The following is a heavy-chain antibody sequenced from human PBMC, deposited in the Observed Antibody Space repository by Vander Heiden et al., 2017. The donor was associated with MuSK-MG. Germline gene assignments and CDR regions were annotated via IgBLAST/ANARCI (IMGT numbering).Heavy chain of an antibody. J-gene: IGHJ6*02. CDR2: INPNTGGT. Sequence: QVQLAQSGAEAMKPGASVKVSCKASGYTFTGYYIHWVRQAPGQGLEWMGRINPNTGGTNYTQRFDGRVTMTSDTSISTAYMELSSLRSDDTAVYYCARLKHRGFGGLGARYAMDVWGQGTTVTVSS. CDR1: GYTFTGYY. CDR3: ARLKHRGFGGLGARYAMDV. V-gene: IGHV1-2*02. D-gene: IGHD3-10*01.